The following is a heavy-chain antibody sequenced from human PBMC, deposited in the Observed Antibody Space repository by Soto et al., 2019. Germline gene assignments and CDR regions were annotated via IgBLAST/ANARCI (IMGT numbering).Heavy chain of an antibody. CDR2: IIPIFGTA. V-gene: IGHV1-69*01. J-gene: IGHJ4*02. Sequence: QVQLVQSGAEVKKPGSSVKVSCKASGGTFSSYAISWVRQAPGQGLEWMGGIIPIFGTANYAQKFHGRVTITADESTSTAYMELSSLRSEDTAVYYCARGVAATPLISGYFDYWGQGTLVTVSS. D-gene: IGHD2-15*01. CDR1: GGTFSSYA. CDR3: ARGVAATPLISGYFDY.